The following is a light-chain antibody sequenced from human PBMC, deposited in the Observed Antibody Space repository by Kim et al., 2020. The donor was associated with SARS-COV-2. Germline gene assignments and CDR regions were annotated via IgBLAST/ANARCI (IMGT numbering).Light chain of an antibody. V-gene: IGLV2-23*02. Sequence: QSALTQPASVSGSPGQSITISCTGTSSDVGSYNLVSWYQQHPGKAPKLMIYEVSKRPSGVSHRFSGSKSGNTASLTISGLQAEDESDYYCCSYAGSVVFGGGTQLTVL. CDR2: EVS. CDR1: SSDVGSYNL. J-gene: IGLJ2*01. CDR3: CSYAGSVV.